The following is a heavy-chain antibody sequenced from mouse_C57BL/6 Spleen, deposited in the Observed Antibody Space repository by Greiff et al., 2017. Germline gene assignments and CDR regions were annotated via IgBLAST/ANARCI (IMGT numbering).Heavy chain of an antibody. Sequence: EVMLVESEGGLVQPGSSMKLSCTASGFTFSDYYMAWVRQVPEKGLEWVANINYDGRSTYYLDSLKSRFIISRDNAKNILYLQMSSLKSEDTATYYCARGYGYDEGAWFAYWGQGTLVTVSA. D-gene: IGHD2-2*01. J-gene: IGHJ3*01. CDR2: INYDGRST. CDR1: GFTFSDYY. CDR3: ARGYGYDEGAWFAY. V-gene: IGHV5-16*01.